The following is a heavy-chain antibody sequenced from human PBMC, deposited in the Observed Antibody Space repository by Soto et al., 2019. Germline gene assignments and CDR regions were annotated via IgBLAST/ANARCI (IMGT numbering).Heavy chain of an antibody. CDR3: ARGYWYYYDSSGYYYYYYYGMDG. V-gene: IGHV4-30-4*01. D-gene: IGHD3-22*01. Sequence: SETLSLTCTVSGGSISSGDYYWSWIRQPPGKGLEWIGYIYYSGSTYYNPSLKSRVTISVDTSKNQFSLKLSSVTAADTAVYYCARGYWYYYDSSGYYYYYYYGMDGWGQGTTVTVSS. CDR1: GGSISSGDYY. J-gene: IGHJ6*02. CDR2: IYYSGST.